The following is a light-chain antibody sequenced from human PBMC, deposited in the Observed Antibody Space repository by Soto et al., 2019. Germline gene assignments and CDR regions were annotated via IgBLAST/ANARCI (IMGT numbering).Light chain of an antibody. J-gene: IGKJ3*01. CDR2: GAS. V-gene: IGKV3-20*01. CDR3: QQRGSSPCT. Sequence: EVGLTHSPGTLSLYPGERATLSCRASQSVSSNYLAWYQQRPGQAPRLLIYGASSRATGIPDRFSGSGSGTDFTLTISRLEPEDFAVYYCQQRGSSPCTFGPGTKVDT. CDR1: QSVSSNY.